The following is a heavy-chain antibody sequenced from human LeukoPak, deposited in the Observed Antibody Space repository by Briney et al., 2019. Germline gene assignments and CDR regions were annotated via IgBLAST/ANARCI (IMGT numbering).Heavy chain of an antibody. D-gene: IGHD4-11*01. CDR2: ITSSSSYI. CDR1: GFTFSTYN. J-gene: IGHJ4*02. V-gene: IGHV3-21*01. Sequence: GGALRLSCAASGFTFSTYNMNWVRHAPGKGLEWISSITSSSSYIYYADSVKDRFTISRDNSKNTLYLQMNSLRAEDTAVYYCAKLGATVTTLGYWGQGTLVTVSS. CDR3: AKLGATVTTLGY.